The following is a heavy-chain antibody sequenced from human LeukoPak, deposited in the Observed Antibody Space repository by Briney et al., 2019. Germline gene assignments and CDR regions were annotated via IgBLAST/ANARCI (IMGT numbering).Heavy chain of an antibody. V-gene: IGHV3-74*01. CDR3: ATRYDYGDYGSFDY. Sequence: GGSLRLSCAASGFTFSTYTMNWVRQAPGKGLEWVSHINSDGSSTGYADSVKGRFTISRDNAKNTLYLQMNSLRAEDTAVYYCATRYDYGDYGSFDYWGQGTLVTVSS. J-gene: IGHJ4*02. CDR1: GFTFSTYT. CDR2: INSDGSST. D-gene: IGHD4-17*01.